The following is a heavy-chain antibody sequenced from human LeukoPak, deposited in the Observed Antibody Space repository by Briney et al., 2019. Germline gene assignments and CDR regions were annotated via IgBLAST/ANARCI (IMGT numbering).Heavy chain of an antibody. D-gene: IGHD4-17*01. CDR3: ASLRADYGVYYFDY. Sequence: SETLSLTCAVSGYSISSGYYWGWIRQPPGKGLEWIGSIYHSGSTYYSPSLKSRATISVDTSKNQFSLKLSSVTAADTAVYYCASLRADYGVYYFDYWGQGTLVTVSS. J-gene: IGHJ4*02. CDR1: GYSISSGYY. V-gene: IGHV4-38-2*01. CDR2: IYHSGST.